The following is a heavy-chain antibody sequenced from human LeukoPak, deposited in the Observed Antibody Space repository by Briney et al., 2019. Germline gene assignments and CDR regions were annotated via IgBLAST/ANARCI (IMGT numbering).Heavy chain of an antibody. Sequence: PGGSLRLSCAASSITFTKAWMNWVRQAPGKGLEWVARIVSETVGGRTDYAASVKGRFTISRDDSKSTLFLQISSLKIEDTAVYYCATSITTPGAFDIWGQGVLVTVSS. V-gene: IGHV3-15*07. CDR1: SITFTKAW. J-gene: IGHJ4*02. CDR2: IVSETVGGRT. CDR3: ATSITTPGAFDI. D-gene: IGHD1-1*01.